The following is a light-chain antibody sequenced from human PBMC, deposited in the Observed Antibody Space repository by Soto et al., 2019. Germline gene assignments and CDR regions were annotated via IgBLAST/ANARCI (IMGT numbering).Light chain of an antibody. CDR3: QQYGSSPVT. J-gene: IGKJ5*01. CDR2: GAS. V-gene: IGKV3-20*01. Sequence: EIVLTQSPGTLSLSPGERATLSCRASQSVSSSYLAWYQPKPGQAPRLLIYGASSRATGIPDRFSGSGSGTAFTLNISRLEPEDFAVYYCQQYGSSPVTFGQGTRLEIK. CDR1: QSVSSSY.